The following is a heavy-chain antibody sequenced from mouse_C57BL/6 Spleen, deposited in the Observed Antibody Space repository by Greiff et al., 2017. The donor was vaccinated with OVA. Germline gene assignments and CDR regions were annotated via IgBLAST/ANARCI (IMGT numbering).Heavy chain of an antibody. V-gene: IGHV5-4*01. Sequence: EVMLVASGGGLVKPGGSLKLSCAASGFPFSSYAMSWVRPTPEKRLEWVATISDGGSYTYYPDNVKGRFTISRDNAKNNLYLQMSHLKSEDTAMYYCARDHSGKGYFDVWGTGTTVTVSS. CDR3: ARDHSGKGYFDV. J-gene: IGHJ1*03. D-gene: IGHD1-3*01. CDR1: GFPFSSYA. CDR2: ISDGGSYT.